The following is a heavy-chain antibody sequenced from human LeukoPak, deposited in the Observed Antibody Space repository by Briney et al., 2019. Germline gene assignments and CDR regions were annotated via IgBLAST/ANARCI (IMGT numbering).Heavy chain of an antibody. V-gene: IGHV3-11*04. CDR2: ISSSGSTI. J-gene: IGHJ4*02. Sequence: GGSLRLSCAASGFTFSDYYMSWIRQAPGKGLECVSYISSSGSTIYYADSVKGRFTISRDNAKNSLYLQMNSLRAEDTAVYYCARSADSSGYAKFDYWGQGTLVTVSS. D-gene: IGHD3-22*01. CDR3: ARSADSSGYAKFDY. CDR1: GFTFSDYY.